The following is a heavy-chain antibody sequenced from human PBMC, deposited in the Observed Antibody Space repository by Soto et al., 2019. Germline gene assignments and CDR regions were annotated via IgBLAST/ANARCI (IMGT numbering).Heavy chain of an antibody. CDR1: GGTFSSYA. V-gene: IGHV1-69*06. CDR3: ARMASFGSLNWFDP. Sequence: SVKVSCKASGGTFSSYAISWVRQAPGQGLEWMGGIIPIFGTANYAQKFQGRVTITADKSTSTAYMELSSLRSEDTAIYYCARMASFGSLNWFDPWGQGTLVTVSS. J-gene: IGHJ5*02. CDR2: IIPIFGTA. D-gene: IGHD5-18*01.